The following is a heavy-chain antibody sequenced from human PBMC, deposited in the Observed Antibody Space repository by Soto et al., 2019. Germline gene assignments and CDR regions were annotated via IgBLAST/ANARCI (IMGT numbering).Heavy chain of an antibody. CDR2: ISSNGGST. CDR3: VKSSQLTTKTGTTHTDY. V-gene: IGHV3-64D*08. Sequence: QPGGSLRLSCSASGFTFSSYAMHWVRQAPGKGLEYVSAISSNGGSTYYADSVKGRFTISRDNSKNTLYLQMSSLRAEDTAVYYCVKSSQLTTKTGTTHTDYWGQGTLVTVSS. J-gene: IGHJ4*02. D-gene: IGHD1-7*01. CDR1: GFTFSSYA.